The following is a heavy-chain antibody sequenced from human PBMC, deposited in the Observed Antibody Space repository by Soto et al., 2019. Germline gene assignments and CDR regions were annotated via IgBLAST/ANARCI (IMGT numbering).Heavy chain of an antibody. CDR2: IYYSGST. CDR1: GCSISSYY. D-gene: IGHD5-18*01. CDR3: ARAVARLPPYYYYYGMDV. V-gene: IGHV4-59*01. J-gene: IGHJ6*02. Sequence: SETLSLTCTFSGCSISSYYWSWIRQPPGKGLEWIGYIYYSGSTNYNPSLKSRVTISVDMSKNQFSLKLSSVTAADTAVYYCARAVARLPPYYYYYGMDVWGQGTKVTVSS.